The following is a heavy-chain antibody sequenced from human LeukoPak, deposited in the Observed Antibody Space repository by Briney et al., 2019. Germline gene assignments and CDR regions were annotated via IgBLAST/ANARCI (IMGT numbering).Heavy chain of an antibody. D-gene: IGHD2-15*01. CDR1: GGSFSGYY. CDR2: INHSGST. J-gene: IGHJ4*02. Sequence: SETLSLTCAVYGGSFSGYYWSWIRQPPGKGLEWIGEINHSGSTNYNPSLKSRVTISVDTSKNQFSLKLSSVTAADTAVYYCARGKSTRYSDYWGQGTLVTVSS. CDR3: ARGKSTRYSDY. V-gene: IGHV4-34*01.